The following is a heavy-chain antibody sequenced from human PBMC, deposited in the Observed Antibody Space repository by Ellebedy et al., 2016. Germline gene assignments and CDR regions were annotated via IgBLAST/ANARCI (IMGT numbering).Heavy chain of an antibody. CDR2: IYHGGKT. CDR1: GGSISSYY. V-gene: IGHV4-59*12. J-gene: IGHJ6*02. Sequence: GSLRLXXIVSGGSISSYYWSWIRKPPGKGLEWIGEIYHGGKTNHNPSLKSRVTMSLDKSKNQFSLNLNSVTAADTTVYYCARRVITVAGYYYGMDVWGQGTTVTVSS. D-gene: IGHD6-19*01. CDR3: ARRVITVAGYYYGMDV.